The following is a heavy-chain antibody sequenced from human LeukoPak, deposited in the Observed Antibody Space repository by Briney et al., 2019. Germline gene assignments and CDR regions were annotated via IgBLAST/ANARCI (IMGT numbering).Heavy chain of an antibody. CDR3: VRKMGGFDY. CDR1: GDSVSGNDAT. J-gene: IGHJ4*02. Sequence: SQTLSLTCAFSGDSVSGNDATWNWIRQSPSRGLEWLERTYFRSKLYSEYAASVKNRISDNSDTSKHQFSLQLNSVTPEDTAIYCCVRKMGGFDYWGQGTLVTVSS. CDR2: TYFRSKLYS. V-gene: IGHV6-1*01. D-gene: IGHD1-26*01.